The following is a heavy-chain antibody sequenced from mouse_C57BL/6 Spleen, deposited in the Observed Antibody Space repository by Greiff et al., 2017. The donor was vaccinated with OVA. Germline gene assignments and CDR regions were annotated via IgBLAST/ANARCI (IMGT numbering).Heavy chain of an antibody. Sequence: VQLQQSGAELVRPGASVKLSCTASGFNIKDYYMHWVKQRPEQGLEWIGRIDPEDGDPEYAPKFQGKATMTADTSANTAYLQLSSLTSEDTAVYYCTRWDVGWFAYWGQGTLVTVSA. D-gene: IGHD4-1*01. V-gene: IGHV14-1*01. J-gene: IGHJ3*01. CDR3: TRWDVGWFAY. CDR1: GFNIKDYY. CDR2: IDPEDGDP.